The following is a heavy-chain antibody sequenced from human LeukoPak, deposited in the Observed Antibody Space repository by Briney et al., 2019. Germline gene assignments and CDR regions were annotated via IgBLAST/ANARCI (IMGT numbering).Heavy chain of an antibody. CDR1: GFTFSSYA. D-gene: IGHD3-22*01. CDR2: ISYDGSNK. CDR3: ARDLGEASYYYDSPPGGWFDP. J-gene: IGHJ5*02. Sequence: PGGSLRLSCAASGFTFSSYARHWVRQAPGKGLEWVAVISYDGSNKYYADSVKGRFTISRDNSKNTLYLQMNSLRAEDTAVYYCARDLGEASYYYDSPPGGWFDPWGQGTLVTVSS. V-gene: IGHV3-30-3*01.